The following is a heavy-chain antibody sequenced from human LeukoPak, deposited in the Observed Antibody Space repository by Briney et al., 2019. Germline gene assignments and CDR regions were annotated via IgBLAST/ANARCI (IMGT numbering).Heavy chain of an antibody. Sequence: PGGSLRLSCAASGFTFSSYSMNWVRQAPGKGLEWVSSISSSSSYIYYADSVKGRFTISRDNAKNSLYLQMNSLRAEDTAVYYCARSGGSTSPWFDPWGQRTLVTVSS. CDR1: GFTFSSYS. CDR2: ISSSSSYI. J-gene: IGHJ5*02. CDR3: ARSGGSTSPWFDP. D-gene: IGHD2-2*01. V-gene: IGHV3-21*01.